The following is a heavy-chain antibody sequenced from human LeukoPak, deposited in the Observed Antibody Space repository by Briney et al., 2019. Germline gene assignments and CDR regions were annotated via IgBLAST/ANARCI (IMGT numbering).Heavy chain of an antibody. V-gene: IGHV3-7*01. CDR2: VNEDGTAK. CDR3: EAPATA. CDR1: GFTCSRCW. J-gene: IGHJ5*02. Sequence: GGSLTLSCAVYGFTCSRCWMKWVRQAAGKGLEWVATVNEDGTAKFYVDSVKGRFTIFRDNTRSSLDLQMNSLTVEDTAMYYCEAPATAWGQGTLVTVSS.